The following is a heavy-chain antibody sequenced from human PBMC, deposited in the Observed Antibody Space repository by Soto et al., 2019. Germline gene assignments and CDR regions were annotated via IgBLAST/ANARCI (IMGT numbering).Heavy chain of an antibody. V-gene: IGHV3-30-3*01. CDR1: GFSFDTYG. CDR3: ARVTPGNNLYYFSGLDF. CDR2: ISYEGSNT. D-gene: IGHD1-1*01. J-gene: IGHJ6*02. Sequence: QPGGSLRLSCVASGFSFDTYGIHWGRQAPGKGLQWVALISYEGSNTYYADSVRGRFTISRDNSKNTLYLQMNTLRPEDTGVYYCARVTPGNNLYYFSGLDFWGQGTSVTVSS.